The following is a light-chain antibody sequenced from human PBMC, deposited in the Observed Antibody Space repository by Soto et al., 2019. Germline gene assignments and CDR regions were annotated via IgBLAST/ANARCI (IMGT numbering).Light chain of an antibody. CDR1: QSISRY. V-gene: IGKV1-39*01. J-gene: IGKJ4*01. CDR2: GAS. CDR3: QESYSTPLT. Sequence: DIQMTQSPSTLSASVGDRATITCRTSQSISRYLNWYQQKPGRAPKLLIYGASTLESGVPSRFSGSGSGTDFTLTINNLQPEDFASYFCQESYSTPLTFGGGTKVDIK.